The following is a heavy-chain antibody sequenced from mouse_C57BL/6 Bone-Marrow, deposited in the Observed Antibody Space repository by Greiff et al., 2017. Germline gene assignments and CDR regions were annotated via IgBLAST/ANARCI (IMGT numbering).Heavy chain of an antibody. V-gene: IGHV1-80*01. Sequence: LQQSGAELVKPGASVKISCKASGYAFSSDWMNWVKQRPGKGLEWIGQIYSGDGDTNYNGKFKGKATLTSDTPSSTAYMQHSSLPSEDTAVYFWAREDSSGYGDYWGQGTTLTGSS. CDR3: AREDSSGYGDY. CDR1: GYAFSSDW. J-gene: IGHJ2*01. CDR2: IYSGDGDT. D-gene: IGHD3-2*02.